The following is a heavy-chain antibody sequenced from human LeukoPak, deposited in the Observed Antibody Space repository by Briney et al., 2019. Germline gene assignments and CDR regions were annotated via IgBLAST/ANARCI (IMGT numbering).Heavy chain of an antibody. Sequence: ASVRVSCKASGYTFTSNGISWVRQAPGQGPEWMGWISAYNGNTNYAQKLQGRVTMTTDTSTSTAYMELRSLRSDDTAVYYCARADCSSTSCFNWFDPWGQGTLVTVSS. J-gene: IGHJ5*02. CDR1: GYTFTSNG. V-gene: IGHV1-18*01. CDR2: ISAYNGNT. CDR3: ARADCSSTSCFNWFDP. D-gene: IGHD2-2*01.